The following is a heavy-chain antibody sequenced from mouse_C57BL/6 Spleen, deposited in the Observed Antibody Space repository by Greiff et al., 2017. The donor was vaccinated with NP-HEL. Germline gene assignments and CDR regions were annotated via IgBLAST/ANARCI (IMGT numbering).Heavy chain of an antibody. Sequence: VQLQQSGAELARPGASVKLSCKASGYTFTSYGISWVKQRTGQGLEWIGEIYPRSGNTYYNEKFKGKATLTADKSSSTAYMELRSLTSEDSAVYFCARHETYYSNYAWFAYRGQGTLVTVSA. CDR2: IYPRSGNT. J-gene: IGHJ3*01. CDR1: GYTFTSYG. CDR3: ARHETYYSNYAWFAY. V-gene: IGHV1-81*01. D-gene: IGHD2-5*01.